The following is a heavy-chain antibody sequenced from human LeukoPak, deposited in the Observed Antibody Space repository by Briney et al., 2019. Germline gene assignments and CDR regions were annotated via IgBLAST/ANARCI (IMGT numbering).Heavy chain of an antibody. D-gene: IGHD6-6*01. CDR2: ISSGSSYI. V-gene: IGHV3-21*01. CDR3: ARGVVSIAARPPYFDY. CDR1: GFTFNSYS. Sequence: GGSLRLSCAASGFTFNSYSMNWVRQAPGKGLEWVSSISSGSSYIDYVDSVKGRFTISRDNAKNSLYLQMNSLRAEDTAVYYCARGVVSIAARPPYFDYWGQGTLVTVSS. J-gene: IGHJ4*02.